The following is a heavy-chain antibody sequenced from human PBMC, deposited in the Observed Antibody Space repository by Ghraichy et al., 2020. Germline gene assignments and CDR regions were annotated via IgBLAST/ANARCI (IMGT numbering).Heavy chain of an antibody. D-gene: IGHD3-16*01. Sequence: SETLSLTCAVSGGSISSGGYSWSWIRQPPGKGLEWIGYIYHSGSTYYNPSLKSRVTISVDRSKNQFSLKLSSVTAADTAVYYCARGGMGPFDYWGQGTLVTVSS. CDR2: IYHSGST. V-gene: IGHV4-30-2*01. CDR1: GGSISSGGYS. CDR3: ARGGMGPFDY. J-gene: IGHJ4*02.